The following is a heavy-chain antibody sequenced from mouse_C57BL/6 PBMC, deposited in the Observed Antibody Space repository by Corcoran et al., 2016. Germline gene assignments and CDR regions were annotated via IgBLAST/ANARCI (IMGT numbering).Heavy chain of an antibody. V-gene: IGHV1-62-2*01. D-gene: IGHD2-4*01. CDR1: GYTFTEYT. CDR2: FYPGSGSI. Sequence: QVQLQQSGAELVKPGASVKLSCKASGYTFTEYTIHWVKQRSGQGLEWIGWFYPGSGSIKYNEKFKDKATLTADKSSSTVYMELSRLTSEDSAVYFCARHEDPYDYDGDYSDYWGQGTTLTVSS. CDR3: ARHEDPYDYDGDYSDY. J-gene: IGHJ2*01.